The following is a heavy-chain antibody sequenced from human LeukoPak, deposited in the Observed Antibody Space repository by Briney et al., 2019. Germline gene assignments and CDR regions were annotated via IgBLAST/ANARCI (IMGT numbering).Heavy chain of an antibody. CDR1: GFTVSSNY. Sequence: PGGSLRLSCAASGFTVSSNYMSWVRQAPGKGLEWVSVIYSGGSTYYADSVKGRFTISRDNSKNTLYLQMNSLRAEDTAVYYCARGGMATPPTDDYWGQGTLVTVSS. CDR2: IYSGGST. V-gene: IGHV3-66*01. D-gene: IGHD5-24*01. J-gene: IGHJ4*02. CDR3: ARGGMATPPTDDY.